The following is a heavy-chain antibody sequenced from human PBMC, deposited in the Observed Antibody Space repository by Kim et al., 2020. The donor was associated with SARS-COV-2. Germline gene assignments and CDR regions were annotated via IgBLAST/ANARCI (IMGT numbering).Heavy chain of an antibody. D-gene: IGHD2-15*01. V-gene: IGHV3-7*01. Sequence: YYVDSGKGRFTISRDNAKNSVYLQMNSLGAEDTAVYYCAREDSGGSLVWGQGTTVTVSS. J-gene: IGHJ6*02. CDR3: AREDSGGSLV.